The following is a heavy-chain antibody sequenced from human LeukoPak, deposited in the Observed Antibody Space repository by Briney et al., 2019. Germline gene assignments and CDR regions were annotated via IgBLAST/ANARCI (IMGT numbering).Heavy chain of an antibody. CDR2: IYYSGST. V-gene: IGHV4-59*12. D-gene: IGHD6-19*01. J-gene: IGHJ4*02. CDR3: ARDSYSSGWYGAPRWMGVYFDY. Sequence: SETLSLTCTVSGGSISSYYWSWIRQPPGKGLEWIGYIYYSGSTNYNPSLKSRVTISVDTSKNQFSLKLSSVTAADTAVYYCARDSYSSGWYGAPRWMGVYFDYWGQGTLVTVSS. CDR1: GGSISSYY.